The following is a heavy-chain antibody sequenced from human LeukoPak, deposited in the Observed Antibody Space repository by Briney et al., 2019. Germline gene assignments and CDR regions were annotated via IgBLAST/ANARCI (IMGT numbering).Heavy chain of an antibody. J-gene: IGHJ4*02. D-gene: IGHD2-15*01. V-gene: IGHV5-51*01. CDR2: IYPGDSDT. CDR3: ARQQGRYCSGGSCYGFDY. Sequence: PGESLKISCKGSGYSFTSYWIGWVRQMPGKGLEWMGIIYPGDSDTRYSPSFQGQVTISADKSISTAYLQWSSLKASDTAMYYCARQQGRYCSGGSCYGFDYWGQGTLVTVSS. CDR1: GYSFTSYW.